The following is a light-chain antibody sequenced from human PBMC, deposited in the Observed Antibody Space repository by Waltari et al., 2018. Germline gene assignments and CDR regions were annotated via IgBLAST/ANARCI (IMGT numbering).Light chain of an antibody. V-gene: IGKV3-11*01. CDR3: QQRSSWPYS. Sequence: EIVLTQSPATLSLSPGEGATLSCRASQSVGRFLAWYQHKPGQAPSLLIYDASNRATGIPARFSASGSGTDFTLTLSSLEPEDFAVYYCQQRSSWPYSFGQGTKLEI. J-gene: IGKJ2*03. CDR2: DAS. CDR1: QSVGRF.